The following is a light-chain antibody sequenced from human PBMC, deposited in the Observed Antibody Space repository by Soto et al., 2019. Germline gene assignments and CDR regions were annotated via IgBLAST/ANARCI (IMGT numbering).Light chain of an antibody. CDR3: PQYDKAPQT. CDR2: AAS. Sequence: DIVLTQSPGTLSLSPGERATLSCRASQYMTPTYIAWYQQKPGQAPRLLIYAASNRATGIPDKFSGSGSGADYSLTISRLEPEDSAVYYCPQYDKAPQTFGQGTKVDI. V-gene: IGKV3-20*01. CDR1: QYMTPTY. J-gene: IGKJ2*01.